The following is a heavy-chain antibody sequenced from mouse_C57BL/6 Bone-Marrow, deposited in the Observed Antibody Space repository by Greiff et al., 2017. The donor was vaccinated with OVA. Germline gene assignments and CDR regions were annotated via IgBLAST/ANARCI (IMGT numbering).Heavy chain of an antibody. V-gene: IGHV14-4*01. J-gene: IGHJ3*01. D-gene: IGHD1-1*01. CDR1: GFNIKDDY. CDR3: TNYGSPWFAY. Sequence: QLQQSGAELVRPGASVKLSCTASGFNIKDDYMHWVKQRPEQGLEWIGWIDPENGDTEYASKFQGKATITADTSSNTAYLQLSSLTSEDTAVYYCTNYGSPWFAYWGQGTLVTVSA. CDR2: IDPENGDT.